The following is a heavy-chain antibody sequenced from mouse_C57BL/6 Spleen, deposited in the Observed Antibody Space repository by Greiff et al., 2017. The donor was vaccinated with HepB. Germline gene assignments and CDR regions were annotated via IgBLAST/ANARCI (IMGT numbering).Heavy chain of an antibody. CDR3: ARGVYYDGYYLTFDY. CDR1: GYTFTDYY. Sequence: EVQLQQSGPELVKPGASVKISCKASGYTFTDYYMNWVKQSHGKSLEWIGDINPNNGGTSYNQKFKGKATLTVDKSSSTAYMELRSLTSEDSAVYYCARGVYYDGYYLTFDYWGQGTTLTVSS. CDR2: INPNNGGT. V-gene: IGHV1-26*01. D-gene: IGHD2-3*01. J-gene: IGHJ2*01.